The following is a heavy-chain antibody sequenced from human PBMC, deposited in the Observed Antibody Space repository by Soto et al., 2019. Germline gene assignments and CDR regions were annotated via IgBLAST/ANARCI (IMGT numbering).Heavy chain of an antibody. CDR2: ISAYNVST. V-gene: IGHV1-18*01. CDR1: GYTFTSYG. D-gene: IGHD3-22*01. J-gene: IGHJ4*02. CDR3: AKLLGDSVYYPTGY. Sequence: GASVKVSCKASGYTFTSYGISWVRQAPGQGLEWMGWISAYNVSTYYADSVKGRFTIFRDNSKNTLFLQMNSLRAEDTALYYCAKLLGDSVYYPTGYWGQGTLVTVSS.